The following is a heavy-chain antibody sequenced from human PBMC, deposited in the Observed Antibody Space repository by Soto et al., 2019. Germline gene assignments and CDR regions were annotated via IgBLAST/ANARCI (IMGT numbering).Heavy chain of an antibody. CDR2: IWYDGSNK. J-gene: IGHJ4*02. D-gene: IGHD2-15*01. Sequence: QVQLVESGGGVVQPGWSLRLSCAASGFTFSSYGMHWVRQAPGKGLEWVAVIWYDGSNKYYADFVKGLFTISRDNSKNTLYLQMNSLRVEDTAVYYCARDGGYYFDYWGQGTLVTGSS. CDR1: GFTFSSYG. CDR3: ARDGGYYFDY. V-gene: IGHV3-33*01.